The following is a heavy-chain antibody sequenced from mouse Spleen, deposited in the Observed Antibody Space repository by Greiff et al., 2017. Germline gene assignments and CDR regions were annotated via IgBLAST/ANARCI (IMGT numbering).Heavy chain of an antibody. CDR3: ARRYDVLDY. J-gene: IGHJ2*01. V-gene: IGHV3-2*02. D-gene: IGHD2-14*01. CDR1: GYSITSDYA. CDR2: ITYSGST. Sequence: EVHLVESGPGLVKPSQSLSLTCTVTGYSITSDYAWNWIRQFPGNILEWMGYITYSGSTYYNPSLRGRISITRDTSKNQFFLQLNSVTSEDTATYYCARRYDVLDYWGQGTTLTASS.